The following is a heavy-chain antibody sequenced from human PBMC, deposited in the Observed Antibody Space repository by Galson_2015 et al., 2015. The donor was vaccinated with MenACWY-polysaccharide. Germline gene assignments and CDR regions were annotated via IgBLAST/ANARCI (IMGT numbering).Heavy chain of an antibody. CDR2: IIPIFGTA. V-gene: IGHV1-69*13. CDR3: VSAVAGTGGFN. Sequence: SVKVSCKASGGTFSSYAISWVRQAPGQGLEWMGGIIPIFGTANYALKFQGRVTITADESTSTAYMELSSLRSEDTAVYYCVSAVAGTGGFNWGQGTLVTVSS. J-gene: IGHJ4*02. CDR1: GGTFSSYA. D-gene: IGHD6-19*01.